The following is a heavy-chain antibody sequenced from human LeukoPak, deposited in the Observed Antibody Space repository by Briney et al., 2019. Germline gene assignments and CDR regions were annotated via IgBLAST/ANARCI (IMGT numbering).Heavy chain of an antibody. CDR3: ARGPLAAHFDY. V-gene: IGHV4-4*07. D-gene: IGHD6-25*01. CDR2: IYISGST. J-gene: IGHJ4*02. CDR1: GDSISNTC. Sequence: SETLSLTCTVSGDSISNTCWSWIRQPAGKGLEWIGRIYISGSTDYNPSLKSRGTMSVDTSKNQFSLKLSSVTAADTAVYYCARGPLAAHFDYWGQGTLVTVSS.